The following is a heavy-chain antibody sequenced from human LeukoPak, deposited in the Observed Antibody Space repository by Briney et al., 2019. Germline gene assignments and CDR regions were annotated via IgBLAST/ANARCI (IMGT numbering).Heavy chain of an antibody. CDR1: GGSFSNYY. Sequence: PSETLSLTCAVYGGSFSNYYWSWIRQPPGKGLEWIGEINHSGSTNYNPSLKSRVTISADTSKNQFSLRLTSVTAADTAVYYCARLDFWSGYTFDYWGQGTLVTVSS. CDR3: ARLDFWSGYTFDY. D-gene: IGHD3-3*01. J-gene: IGHJ4*02. V-gene: IGHV4-34*01. CDR2: INHSGST.